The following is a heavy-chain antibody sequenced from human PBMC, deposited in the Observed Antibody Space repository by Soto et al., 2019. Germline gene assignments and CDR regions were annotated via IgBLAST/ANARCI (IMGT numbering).Heavy chain of an antibody. CDR1: GFSFSTYA. Sequence: EVQLVESGGGLVQPGGSLRLSCAASGFSFSTYAMYWVRQAPGKGLEYVSVISSRGGSTHYANSVRGRFTISRDNSKNTLYLQMGSLRAEDMAVYYCARAGYSYGLDYWGQGTLVTVSS. CDR2: ISSRGGST. J-gene: IGHJ4*02. V-gene: IGHV3-64*01. CDR3: ARAGYSYGLDY. D-gene: IGHD5-18*01.